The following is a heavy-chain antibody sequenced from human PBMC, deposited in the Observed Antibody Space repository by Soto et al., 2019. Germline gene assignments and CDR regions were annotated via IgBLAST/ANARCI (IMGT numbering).Heavy chain of an antibody. CDR3: ARERTYCSSTSCTGYYFDY. CDR1: GYTFTSYG. V-gene: IGHV1-18*01. J-gene: IGHJ4*02. D-gene: IGHD2-2*01. CDR2: ISAYNGNT. Sequence: ASVKVSCKASGYTFTSYGISWVRQAPGQGLEWMGWISAYNGNTNYAQKLQGRVTMTTDTSTSTAYMELRSLRSDDTAVYYCARERTYCSSTSCTGYYFDYWGQGTLVTVSS.